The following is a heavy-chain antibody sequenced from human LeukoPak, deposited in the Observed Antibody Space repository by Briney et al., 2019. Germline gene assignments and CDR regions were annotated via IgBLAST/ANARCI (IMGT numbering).Heavy chain of an antibody. CDR2: INHSGST. D-gene: IGHD3-22*01. V-gene: IGHV4-34*01. CDR3: ARHASDSSGFYNYYGMDV. J-gene: IGHJ6*02. CDR1: GGSFSGYY. Sequence: SETLSLTCAVSGGSFSGYYWSWIRQPPGKGLEWIGEINHSGSTNYNPSLKSRVTISVDTSKNQFSLRLSFVTAADTAVYYCARHASDSSGFYNYYGMDVWGQGTTVTVSS.